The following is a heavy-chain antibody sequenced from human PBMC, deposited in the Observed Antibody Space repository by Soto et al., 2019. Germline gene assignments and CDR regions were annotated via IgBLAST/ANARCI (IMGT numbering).Heavy chain of an antibody. J-gene: IGHJ3*01. D-gene: IGHD6-13*01. Sequence: QVQLVQSGPEAKKPGSSVKVSCKASVDSFSNYAITWVRQAPGHGLEWMGGIIPMFGTTNYAQKFQARVAITADESRSTVYLDMNTLTSEDTAVYFCARWSSTTTDDAFDVWGQGTMVKVSS. V-gene: IGHV1-69*01. CDR2: IIPMFGTT. CDR3: ARWSSTTTDDAFDV. CDR1: VDSFSNYA.